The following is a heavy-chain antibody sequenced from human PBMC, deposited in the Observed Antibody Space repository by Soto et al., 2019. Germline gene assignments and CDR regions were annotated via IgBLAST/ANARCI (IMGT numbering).Heavy chain of an antibody. CDR3: ARVSSTAARPGAFDY. CDR2: ISYEGSVK. CDR1: GFTFSDYA. J-gene: IGHJ4*02. D-gene: IGHD6-6*01. V-gene: IGHV3-30-3*01. Sequence: GGSLRLSCAASGFTFSDYAMHWVRQAPGKGLEWVAVISYEGSVKYYADSVRGRFTISRDSSTNTLYLQMNSLRDEDTGVYFCARVSSTAARPGAFDYWGQGTLVTVSS.